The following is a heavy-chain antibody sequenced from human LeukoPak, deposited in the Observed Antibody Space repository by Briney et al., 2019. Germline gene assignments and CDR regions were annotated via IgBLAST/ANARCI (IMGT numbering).Heavy chain of an antibody. V-gene: IGHV4-38-2*02. J-gene: IGHJ4*02. CDR1: GYSISSGYY. Sequence: SETLSLTCTVSGYSISSGYYWGWIRQPPGKGLEWIGSIYHSGSTYYNPSLKSRVTISVDTSKNQFSLKLSSVTAADTAVYYCAGAGNWPSGDYWGQGTLVTVSS. CDR2: IYHSGST. CDR3: AGAGNWPSGDY. D-gene: IGHD1-14*01.